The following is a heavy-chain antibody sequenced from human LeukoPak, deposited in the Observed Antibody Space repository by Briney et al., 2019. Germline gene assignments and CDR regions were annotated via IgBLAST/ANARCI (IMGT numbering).Heavy chain of an antibody. CDR1: GASISRGSW. D-gene: IGHD1-1*01. J-gene: IGHJ4*02. Sequence: SETLSLTCDVSGASISRGSWWSWVRQPSGKGLEWIGEFSHSGITNFNPSLKSRVTISVDKSRNQFSLNLISVTAADTAVYFRARNGGHNQEHWGQGTLVTVSS. CDR3: ARNGGHNQEH. V-gene: IGHV4-4*02. CDR2: FSHSGIT.